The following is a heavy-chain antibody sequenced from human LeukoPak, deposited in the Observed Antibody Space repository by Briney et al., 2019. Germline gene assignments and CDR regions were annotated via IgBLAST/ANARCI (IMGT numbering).Heavy chain of an antibody. CDR1: GYTFTGYY. CDR3: ARELWSGVNDNSPHLDY. J-gene: IGHJ4*02. D-gene: IGHD3-3*01. V-gene: IGHV1-2*02. CDR2: INPNSGGT. Sequence: ASVKVSCKASGYTFTGYYIHWVRQAPGQGLEWMGWINPNSGGTTYAQQFQGRVTMTRDTSITTTYMDLSRLTSDDTAVYYCARELWSGVNDNSPHLDYWGQGTLVTVSS.